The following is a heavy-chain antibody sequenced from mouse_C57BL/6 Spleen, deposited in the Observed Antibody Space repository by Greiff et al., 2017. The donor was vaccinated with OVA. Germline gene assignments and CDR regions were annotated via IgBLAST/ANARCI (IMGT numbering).Heavy chain of an antibody. V-gene: IGHV1-82*01. D-gene: IGHD1-1*01. CDR1: GYAFSSSW. CDR3: ARGGAITTVVFDY. CDR2: IYPGDGDT. Sequence: VQLQQSGPELVKPGASVKISCKASGYAFSSSWMNWVKQRPGKGLEWIGRIYPGDGDTNYNGKFKGKATLTADKSSSTAYMQLSSLTSEDSAVYFCARGGAITTVVFDYWGQGTTLTVSS. J-gene: IGHJ2*01.